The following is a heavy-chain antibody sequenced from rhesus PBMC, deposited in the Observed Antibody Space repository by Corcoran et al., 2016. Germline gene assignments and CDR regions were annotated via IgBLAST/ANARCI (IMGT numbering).Heavy chain of an antibody. V-gene: IGHV2-174*01. J-gene: IGHJ4*01. CDR2: IYWDDDK. CDR3: ARVEVDTATVNFDY. D-gene: IGHD5-12*01. Sequence: QVTLKESGPALVKPTQTLTLTCPFSGFSLTPSGMGVGWIRHPPGKALGWLALIYWDDDKRYSTSLKSRLTISKDTSKNQVVLTMTNMDPVDTATYYCARVEVDTATVNFDYWGQGVLVTVSS. CDR1: GFSLTPSGMG.